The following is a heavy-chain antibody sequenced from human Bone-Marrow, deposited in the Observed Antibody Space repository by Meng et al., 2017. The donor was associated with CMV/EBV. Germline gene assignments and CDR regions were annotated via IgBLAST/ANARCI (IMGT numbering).Heavy chain of an antibody. Sequence: GESLKISCAASGFTFDDYGMSWVRQAPGKGLEWVSGINWNGGSTGYADSVKGRFTISRDNAKNSLYLQMNSLRAEDTALYYCAILPGIVTSTDYWGQGTTVTVSS. J-gene: IGHJ4*03. D-gene: IGHD2-21*01. CDR2: INWNGGST. V-gene: IGHV3-20*04. CDR1: GFTFDDYG. CDR3: AILPGIVTSTDY.